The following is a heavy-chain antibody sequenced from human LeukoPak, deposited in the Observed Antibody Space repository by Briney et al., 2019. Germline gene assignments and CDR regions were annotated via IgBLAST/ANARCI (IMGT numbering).Heavy chain of an antibody. CDR3: ARDSYSDSEAVRWFDP. CDR1: GFTVSDNY. CDR2: LYRGGDT. J-gene: IGHJ5*02. D-gene: IGHD5-12*01. V-gene: IGHV3-66*01. Sequence: GGSLRLSCAASGFTVSDNYMSRVRQSPGKGLEWVSVLYRGGDTYYADSVRGRFTISRDNSKNTLYLQVNSLRVEDTAVYYCARDSYSDSEAVRWFDPWGQGTLVTVSS.